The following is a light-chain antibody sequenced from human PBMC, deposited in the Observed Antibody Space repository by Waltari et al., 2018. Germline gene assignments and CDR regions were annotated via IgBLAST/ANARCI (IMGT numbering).Light chain of an antibody. V-gene: IGLV2-14*03. CDR1: SSDVGGYNY. Sequence: QSALTQPDSVSGSPGQSITISCTGNSSDVGGYNYVSWYQQHPGKAPKLMIYDVSNRPSGVSNRFSGSKSGNTASLTISGLQAEDEADYYCSSYTSSSTLVFGTGTKVTVL. CDR3: SSYTSSSTLV. CDR2: DVS. J-gene: IGLJ1*01.